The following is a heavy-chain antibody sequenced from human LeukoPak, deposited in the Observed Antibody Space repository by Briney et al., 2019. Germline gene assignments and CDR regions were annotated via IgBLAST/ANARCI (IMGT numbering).Heavy chain of an antibody. CDR3: AREGYYDSSGFYPQYFHH. Sequence: ASVKVSCKASGYTFTGYYMHWVRQAPGQGLEWMGWISAYNGDTNYAQKFQGRVTMTTDTSTSTAYMEVRSLRSDDTAVYYCAREGYYDSSGFYPQYFHHWGQGTLVTVSS. D-gene: IGHD3-22*01. CDR1: GYTFTGYY. J-gene: IGHJ1*01. CDR2: ISAYNGDT. V-gene: IGHV1-18*04.